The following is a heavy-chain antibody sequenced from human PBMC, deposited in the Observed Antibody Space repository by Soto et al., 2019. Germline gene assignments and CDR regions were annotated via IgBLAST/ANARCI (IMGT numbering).Heavy chain of an antibody. Sequence: QVQLVQSGAEVKKPGSSVKVSCKASGGTFRSYAISWVRQAPGQGLEWMGGIIPIFGTASYAQKFQGRVTITADESTSTAYLALNSLRSEDTAVYYCARVWELTSDYWGQGTLVTVSS. V-gene: IGHV1-69*12. CDR1: GGTFRSYA. CDR2: IIPIFGTA. J-gene: IGHJ4*02. D-gene: IGHD1-26*01. CDR3: ARVWELTSDY.